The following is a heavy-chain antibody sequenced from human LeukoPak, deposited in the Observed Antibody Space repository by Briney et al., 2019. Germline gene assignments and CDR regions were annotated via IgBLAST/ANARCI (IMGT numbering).Heavy chain of an antibody. J-gene: IGHJ4*02. CDR1: GGSINRYY. Sequence: TPSETLSLTCTVSGGSINRYYWSWIRQPPGKGLEWIGYIYYSGSTNYNPSLKSRITISLDTSKNQFSLKLSSVTAADTAVYYCARGVMEVAGFYYFDCWGQGTLVTVSS. V-gene: IGHV4-59*08. CDR3: ARGVMEVAGFYYFDC. CDR2: IYYSGST. D-gene: IGHD3-16*01.